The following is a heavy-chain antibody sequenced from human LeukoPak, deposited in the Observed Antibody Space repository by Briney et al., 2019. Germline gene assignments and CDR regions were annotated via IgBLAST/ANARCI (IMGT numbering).Heavy chain of an antibody. V-gene: IGHV4-34*01. Sequence: SETLSLTCAVYGGSFSGYYWSWIRQPPGKGLEWIGEINHRGSTNYNPSLKSRVTISVDTSKNQFSLKLSSVTAADTAVYYCARGATGGCSSTSCPRAWFDPWGQGTLVTVSS. CDR2: INHRGST. J-gene: IGHJ5*02. CDR1: GGSFSGYY. CDR3: ARGATGGCSSTSCPRAWFDP. D-gene: IGHD2-2*01.